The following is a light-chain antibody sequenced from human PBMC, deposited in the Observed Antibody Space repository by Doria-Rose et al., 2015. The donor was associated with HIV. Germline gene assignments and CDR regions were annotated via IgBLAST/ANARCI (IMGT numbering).Light chain of an antibody. CDR3: HQYGTSWT. CDR1: QSFSSTY. Sequence: TQSPGTLSLSPGERATLSCRASQSFSSTYLAWYQQKPGQAPSLLIYDGSTGATGIPDRFSASGSGADFTLTINRLEPEDFAPYYCHQYGTSWTFGQGTKVEI. J-gene: IGKJ1*01. CDR2: DGS. V-gene: IGKV3-20*01.